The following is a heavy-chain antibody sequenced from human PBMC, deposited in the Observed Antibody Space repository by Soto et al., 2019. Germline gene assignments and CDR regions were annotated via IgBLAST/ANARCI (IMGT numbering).Heavy chain of an antibody. D-gene: IGHD5-12*01. J-gene: IGHJ4*02. CDR2: IRDSGGRT. CDR3: ARMRAGSVYDPVDS. Sequence: EVQLLESGGDLVQPGGSLRLSCAASGFTLSDYAMSWVRQAPGKGLEWVSTIRDSGGRTYYADSVKGRFTISRDCSKNTLYLQMNSLRADDTALYYSARMRAGSVYDPVDSCGQGTLVTFSS. CDR1: GFTLSDYA. V-gene: IGHV3-23*01.